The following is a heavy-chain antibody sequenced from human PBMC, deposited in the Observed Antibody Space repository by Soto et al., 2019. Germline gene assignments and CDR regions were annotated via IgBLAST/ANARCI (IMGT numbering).Heavy chain of an antibody. J-gene: IGHJ6*02. Sequence: SVKVSCKASGGTFSSYTISWVRQAPGQGLEWMGRIIPILGIANYAQKFQGRVTITADKSTSTAYMELSSLRSEDTAVYYCARGYYYDSSGYPSYYYGMDVWGQGTTVTVSS. D-gene: IGHD3-22*01. CDR3: ARGYYYDSSGYPSYYYGMDV. CDR2: IIPILGIA. V-gene: IGHV1-69*02. CDR1: GGTFSSYT.